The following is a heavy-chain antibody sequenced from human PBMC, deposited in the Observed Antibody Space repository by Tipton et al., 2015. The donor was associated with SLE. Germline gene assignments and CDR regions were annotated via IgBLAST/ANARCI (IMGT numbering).Heavy chain of an antibody. CDR2: ISWNSGSI. CDR3: TRDQAFSSFDY. V-gene: IGHV3-9*01. J-gene: IGHJ4*02. D-gene: IGHD3-3*02. CDR1: GFTFDDYA. Sequence: SLRLSCAASGFTFDDYAMHWVRQAPGKGLEWVSGISWNSGSIGYADSVKGRFTISRDNAKNSLYLQMTSLGDDDTAVYYCTRDQAFSSFDYWGQGTLVTVSS.